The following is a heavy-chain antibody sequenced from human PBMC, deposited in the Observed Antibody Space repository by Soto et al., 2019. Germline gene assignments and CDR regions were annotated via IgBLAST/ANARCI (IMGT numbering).Heavy chain of an antibody. CDR1: GFTFSSYW. J-gene: IGHJ4*02. CDR2: INTDGSTT. D-gene: IGHD4-17*01. Sequence: VQLVESGGGLVQPGGSLRLSCVASGFTFSSYWMHWVRQAPGKGLVWVSRINTDGSTTTYADSVKGRFTISRDNAKNTLFLQMNSLRAEDTAVYYCARGRNGDYDYWGQGTLVTVSS. CDR3: ARGRNGDYDY. V-gene: IGHV3-74*01.